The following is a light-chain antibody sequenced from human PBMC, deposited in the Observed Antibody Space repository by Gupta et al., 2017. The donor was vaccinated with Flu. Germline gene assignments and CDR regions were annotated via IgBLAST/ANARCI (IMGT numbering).Light chain of an antibody. J-gene: IGKJ1*01. Sequence: FPSALSASVGDRVTITCRASQSMSCLLSWYQQKPRKAPKLLNYKASTLESVVPSRFSSSGFGTEFTLTISGLQPDDFATYCCQEYSCPFAFGQGTKVEIK. CDR3: QEYSCPFA. CDR1: QSMSCL. CDR2: KAS. V-gene: IGKV1-5*03.